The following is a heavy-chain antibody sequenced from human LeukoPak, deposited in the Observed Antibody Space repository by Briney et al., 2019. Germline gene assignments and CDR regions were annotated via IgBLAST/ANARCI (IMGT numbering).Heavy chain of an antibody. J-gene: IGHJ4*02. CDR1: GFTFSSYG. CDR3: AREGYSYGRNYFDY. Sequence: PGGSLRLSCAASGFTFSSYGMHWVRQAPGKGLEWVAVISYDGSNKYYADSVKGRFTISRDNSKNTLYLQMNSLRVEDTAVYYCAREGYSYGRNYFDYWGQGTLVTVSS. D-gene: IGHD5-18*01. V-gene: IGHV3-30*03. CDR2: ISYDGSNK.